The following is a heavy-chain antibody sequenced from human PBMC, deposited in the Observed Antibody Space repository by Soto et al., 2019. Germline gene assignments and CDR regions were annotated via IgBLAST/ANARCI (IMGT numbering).Heavy chain of an antibody. Sequence: ASVKVSCKASGFTFTSSAVQWVRQARGQSLEWIGWINAGNGNTKYAQKFQDRVTITRDTSASTAYMELSSLRSEDTAVYYCARVSDYDILTGYYDYWGQGTLVTVSS. D-gene: IGHD3-9*01. CDR1: GFTFTSSA. J-gene: IGHJ4*02. CDR2: INAGNGNT. CDR3: ARVSDYDILTGYYDY. V-gene: IGHV1-3*01.